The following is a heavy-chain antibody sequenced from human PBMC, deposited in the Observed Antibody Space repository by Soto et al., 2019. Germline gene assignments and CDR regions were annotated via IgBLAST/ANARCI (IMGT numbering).Heavy chain of an antibody. D-gene: IGHD4-17*01. V-gene: IGHV4-4*02. Sequence: QVRLRESGPGLVKPSETLSLTCVVSGDSLSSPNWWAWVRQPPGKGLEWIGQIHNRGNTNFNPSLQSRVTMSIDKPKNQFSLRLTSMTAADTAVYYCVRDSVTKRLDSWGQGTLVTVSS. CDR2: IHNRGNT. CDR1: GDSLSSPNW. CDR3: VRDSVTKRLDS. J-gene: IGHJ5*01.